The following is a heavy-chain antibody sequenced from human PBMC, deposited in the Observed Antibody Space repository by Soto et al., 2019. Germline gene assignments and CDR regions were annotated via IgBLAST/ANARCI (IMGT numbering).Heavy chain of an antibody. V-gene: IGHV1-18*01. D-gene: IGHD3-3*01. CDR2: ISAYNGNT. CDR1: GYTFTSYG. Sequence: ASVKVSCKASGYTFTSYGISWVRQAPVQGLEWMGWISAYNGNTNYAQKLQGRVTVTTDTSTSTAYMELRSLRSDDTAVYYCARVGLITIFGVVTSGGAFDIWGQGTMVTVSS. CDR3: ARVGLITIFGVVTSGGAFDI. J-gene: IGHJ3*02.